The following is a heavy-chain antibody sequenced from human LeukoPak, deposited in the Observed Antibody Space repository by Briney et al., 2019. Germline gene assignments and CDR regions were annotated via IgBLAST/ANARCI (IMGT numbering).Heavy chain of an antibody. V-gene: IGHV3-23*01. J-gene: IGHJ4*02. D-gene: IGHD3-10*01. CDR2: ISGSGGST. CDR1: GFTLSSYA. CDR3: AKAMVRGVIILHYFDY. Sequence: GGSLRLSCAASGFTLSSYAMSWVRQAPGKGLEWVSAISGSGGSTYYADSVKGRFTISRDNSKNTLYLQMNSLRAEDTAVYYCAKAMVRGVIILHYFDYWGQGTLVTVSS.